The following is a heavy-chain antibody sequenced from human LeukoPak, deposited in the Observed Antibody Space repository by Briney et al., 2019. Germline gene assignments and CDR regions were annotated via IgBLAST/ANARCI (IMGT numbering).Heavy chain of an antibody. Sequence: GGSLRLSCAASGFTFSSYSMNWVRQAPGKGLEWVSYISSSSSTIYYADSVKGRFTISRDNAKNSLYLQMNSLRAEDTAVYYCARGKVVGATTGQYFQHWGQGTLVTVSS. CDR3: ARGKVVGATTGQYFQH. CDR2: ISSSSSTI. CDR1: GFTFSSYS. J-gene: IGHJ1*01. V-gene: IGHV3-48*01. D-gene: IGHD1-26*01.